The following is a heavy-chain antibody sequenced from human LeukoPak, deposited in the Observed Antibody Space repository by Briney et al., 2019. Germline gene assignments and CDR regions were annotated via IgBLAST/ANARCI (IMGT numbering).Heavy chain of an antibody. CDR3: ARGLRGAARPATYYYYYMDV. CDR2: INHSGST. CDR1: GGSFSGYY. Sequence: SETLSLTCAVYGGSFSGYYWSWIRQPPGKGLEWIGEINHSGSTNYNPSLKSRVTISVDTSKNQFSLKLSSVTAADTAVYYCARGLRGAARPATYYYYYMDVWRKGTTVTVS. J-gene: IGHJ6*03. D-gene: IGHD6-6*01. V-gene: IGHV4-34*01.